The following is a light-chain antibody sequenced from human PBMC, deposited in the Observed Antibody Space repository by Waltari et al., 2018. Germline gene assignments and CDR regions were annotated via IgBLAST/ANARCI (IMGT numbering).Light chain of an antibody. CDR3: QQYYNTPLT. CDR1: ESVLYSSSNKNH. V-gene: IGKV4-1*01. CDR2: WAS. Sequence: DIVMTQSPESLAGSRGERATISCTTSESVLYSSSNKNHLAWYQQKPGQPPRFLLYWASTLESGVPDRFIGSGSETDFTLTVTSLQAEDVAVYYCQQYYNTPLTFGGGTKVEVK. J-gene: IGKJ4*01.